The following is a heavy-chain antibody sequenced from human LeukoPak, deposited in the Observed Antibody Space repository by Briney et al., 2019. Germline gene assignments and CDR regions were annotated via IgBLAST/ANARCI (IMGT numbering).Heavy chain of an antibody. CDR3: ARAVTRGSWFDP. CDR2: INHSGST. Sequence: PSETLSLTCAVYGGSFSGYYWIWIRQPPGKGLEWIGEINHSGSTNYNPSLKSRVTISVDTSKNQFSLKLSSVTAADTAVYYCARAVTRGSWFDPWGQGTLVTVSS. J-gene: IGHJ5*02. CDR1: GGSFSGYY. V-gene: IGHV4-34*01.